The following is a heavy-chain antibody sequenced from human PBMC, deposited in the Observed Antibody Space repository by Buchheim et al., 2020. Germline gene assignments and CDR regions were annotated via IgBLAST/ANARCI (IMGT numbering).Heavy chain of an antibody. J-gene: IGHJ4*02. CDR2: IYHTGNT. CDR1: GDSISSGGYS. Sequence: QLQLQESGPGLVKPSQTLSLTCTLSGDSISSGGYSWSWIRQPPGKGLEWIGYIYHTGNTYYNPSLKSRIAMSIDKSRNQFSLNLSSVTAADTAVYYCARRNTQGLYLDYWGQGTL. D-gene: IGHD1-14*01. CDR3: ARRNTQGLYLDY. V-gene: IGHV4-30-2*01.